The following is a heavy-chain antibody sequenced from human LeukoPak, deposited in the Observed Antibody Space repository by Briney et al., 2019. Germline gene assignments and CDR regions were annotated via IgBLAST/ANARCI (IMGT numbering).Heavy chain of an antibody. V-gene: IGHV4-34*01. CDR1: GGSFSGYY. CDR3: ARARIVGATARDAFDI. J-gene: IGHJ3*02. CDR2: INHSGST. D-gene: IGHD1-26*01. Sequence: PSETLSLTCAAYGGSFSGYYWSWIRQPPGKGLEWIGEINHSGSTNYNPSLKSRVTISVDTSKNQFSLKLSSVTAADTAVYYCARARIVGATARDAFDIWGQGTMVTVSS.